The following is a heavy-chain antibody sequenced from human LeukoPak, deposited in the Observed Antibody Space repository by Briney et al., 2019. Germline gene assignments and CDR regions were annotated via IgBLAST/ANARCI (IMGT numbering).Heavy chain of an antibody. CDR2: IFPSGGEI. V-gene: IGHV3-21*01. CDR1: GFTFSSYG. D-gene: IGHD3-10*01. Sequence: GGSLRLSCAASGFTFSSYGMHWVRQAPGKGLEWVSSIFPSGGEIHYADSVRGRFTISRDNAKNSLYLQMNSLRAEDTAVYYCAREREELPDYWGQGTLVTVSS. CDR3: AREREELPDY. J-gene: IGHJ4*02.